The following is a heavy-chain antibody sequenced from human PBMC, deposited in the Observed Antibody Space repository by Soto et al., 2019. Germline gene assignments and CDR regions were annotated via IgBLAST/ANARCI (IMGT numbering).Heavy chain of an antibody. D-gene: IGHD5-18*01. CDR3: ARGRDTAMVYYYYYMDV. Sequence: ASVKVSCKASGYTFTGYYMHWVRQAPGQGLEWMGWINPNSGGTNYAQKFQGWVTMTRDTSISTAYMELSRLRSDDTAVYYCARGRDTAMVYYYYYMDVWGKGTTVTVSS. V-gene: IGHV1-2*04. CDR2: INPNSGGT. CDR1: GYTFTGYY. J-gene: IGHJ6*03.